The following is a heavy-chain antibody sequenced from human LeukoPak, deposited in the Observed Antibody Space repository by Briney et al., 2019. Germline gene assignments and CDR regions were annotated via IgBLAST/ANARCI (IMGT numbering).Heavy chain of an antibody. Sequence: PSETLSLTCTVSGGSISSYYWSWIRQPAGRGLEWIGRVSASGSTNYSPSLKSRVTMSVDTSKNQFSLRLNSVTAADTAVYYCARVHYDASSGYYWFDPCGQGTLVTVSS. J-gene: IGHJ5*02. V-gene: IGHV4-4*07. CDR3: ARVHYDASSGYYWFDP. CDR1: GGSISSYY. D-gene: IGHD3-22*01. CDR2: VSASGST.